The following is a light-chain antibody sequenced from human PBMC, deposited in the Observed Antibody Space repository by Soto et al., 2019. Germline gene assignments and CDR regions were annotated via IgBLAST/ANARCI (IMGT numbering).Light chain of an antibody. Sequence: EFMLTQSPVSLSLSPGERASLSCRASQFLTSYLAWYQQIPGQPPRLLIYGASTGATDIPARFSGSGSGTDFSLTISSLQSEDFAVYYCLQYNNWPPKTFGQGTKVDI. CDR1: QFLTSY. J-gene: IGKJ1*01. CDR2: GAS. V-gene: IGKV3-15*01. CDR3: LQYNNWPPKT.